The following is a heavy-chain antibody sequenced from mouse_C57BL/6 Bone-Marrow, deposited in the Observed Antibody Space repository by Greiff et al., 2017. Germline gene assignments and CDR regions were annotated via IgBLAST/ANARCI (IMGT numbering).Heavy chain of an antibody. V-gene: IGHV5-17*01. CDR3: AKTAQALYYFDY. Sequence: DVKLVESGGGLVKPGGSLKLSCAASGFTFSDYGMHWVRQAPEKGLEWVAYISSGSSTIYYADTVKGRFTISRDNAKNILFLQMTSLRSEDTAMYYCAKTAQALYYFDYWGQGTTLTVSS. CDR2: ISSGSSTI. CDR1: GFTFSDYG. J-gene: IGHJ2*01. D-gene: IGHD3-2*02.